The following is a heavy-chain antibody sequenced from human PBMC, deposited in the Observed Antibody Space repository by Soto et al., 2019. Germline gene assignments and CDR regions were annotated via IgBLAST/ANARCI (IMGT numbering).Heavy chain of an antibody. CDR2: IYYSGST. D-gene: IGHD2-15*01. Sequence: SETLSLTCTVSGGSISSGDYYWSWIRQPPGKGLEWIGYIYYSGSTYYNPSLKSRVTISVDTSKNQFSLKLSSVTAADTAVYYCARDFGGGSGPSARLLKAHFDYWGQGTLVTVSS. J-gene: IGHJ4*02. CDR1: GGSISSGDYY. CDR3: ARDFGGGSGPSARLLKAHFDY. V-gene: IGHV4-30-4*01.